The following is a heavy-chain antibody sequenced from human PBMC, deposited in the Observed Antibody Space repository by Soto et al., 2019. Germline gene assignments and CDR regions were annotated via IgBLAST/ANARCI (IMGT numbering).Heavy chain of an antibody. Sequence: EVQLVESGGGLVQPGGSLRLSCAASGFTFSSYWMSWVRQAPGKGLEWVANIKEDGSEKYYVDSVKGRFTISRDNAKNSLYLQMNSLRAEDTAVYYSMREGIDQHYYYYGMDVWGQGTTVTVSS. D-gene: IGHD6-13*01. CDR1: GFTFSSYW. J-gene: IGHJ6*02. V-gene: IGHV3-7*04. CDR3: MREGIDQHYYYYGMDV. CDR2: IKEDGSEK.